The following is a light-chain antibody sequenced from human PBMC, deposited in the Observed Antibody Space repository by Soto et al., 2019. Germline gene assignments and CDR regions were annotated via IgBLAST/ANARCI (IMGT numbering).Light chain of an antibody. V-gene: IGLV2-8*01. CDR1: INDVGGYNY. CDR2: QVT. Sequence: QSVLTQPPSASGSPGQSVTISCAGTINDVGGYNYVSWYQQHPGKVPQLMIYQVTKRPSGVPDRFSASKSDTTASLTISGLQAEDDGDYYCMSYAGGNRFVFGTGTKLTVL. J-gene: IGLJ1*01. CDR3: MSYAGGNRFV.